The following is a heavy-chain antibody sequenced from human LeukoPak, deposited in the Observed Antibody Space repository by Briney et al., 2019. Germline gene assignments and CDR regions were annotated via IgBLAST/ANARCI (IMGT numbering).Heavy chain of an antibody. V-gene: IGHV1-58*02. J-gene: IGHJ4*02. CDR1: GFTFTNYA. Sequence: SSVKVSCKASGFTFTNYAMQWVRQARGPRLEWIGCMVVGSCNTNYAQKFQERVTINRDTSMNTAYMELSSLRSEDKALYYCARGRIRYDDYSSGWFVFFEFWGQGSLVTVSS. D-gene: IGHD6-19*01. CDR3: ARGRIRYDDYSSGWFVFFEF. CDR2: MVVGSCNT.